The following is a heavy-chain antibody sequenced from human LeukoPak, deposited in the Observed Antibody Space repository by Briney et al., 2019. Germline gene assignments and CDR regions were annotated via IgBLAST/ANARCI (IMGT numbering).Heavy chain of an antibody. Sequence: GASVKVSCKASGYTFTGYYIHWVRQAPGQGLEWMGWINPNTGGTDYAQKLQGRVTMTRDTSISTVCMELSRLTSDDTAVYYCARGVASADAKYFDQWGQGTLVTVSS. J-gene: IGHJ4*02. D-gene: IGHD6-13*01. CDR3: ARGVASADAKYFDQ. V-gene: IGHV1-2*02. CDR1: GYTFTGYY. CDR2: INPNTGGT.